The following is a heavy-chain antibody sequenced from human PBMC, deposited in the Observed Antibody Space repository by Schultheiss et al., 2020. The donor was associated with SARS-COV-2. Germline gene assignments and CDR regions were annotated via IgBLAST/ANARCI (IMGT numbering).Heavy chain of an antibody. Sequence: SETLSLTCSVSGDSITTSYWSWIRQPPGMRLEWIGYIYYSGSTYYNPSLKSRVTISVDTSKNQFSLKLTSVTAADTAVYYCARGTNWGSAYFFDYWGHGTLVTVSS. D-gene: IGHD7-27*01. V-gene: IGHV4-59*12. CDR2: IYYSGST. CDR1: GDSITTSY. CDR3: ARGTNWGSAYFFDY. J-gene: IGHJ4*01.